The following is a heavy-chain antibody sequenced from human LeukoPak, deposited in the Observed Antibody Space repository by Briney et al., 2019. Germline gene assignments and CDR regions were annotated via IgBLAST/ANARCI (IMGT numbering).Heavy chain of an antibody. CDR1: GFTISSYA. CDR3: AKGFDSSSWYGTYYYYGMDV. Sequence: GGSLRLSCAASGFTISSYAMSWVRQAPGKGLEWVSAISGSGGSTYYADSVKGRFTVSRDNSKNTLYLQMNSLRAEDTAVYYCAKGFDSSSWYGTYYYYGMDVWGQGTTVTVSS. J-gene: IGHJ6*02. D-gene: IGHD6-13*01. CDR2: ISGSGGST. V-gene: IGHV3-23*01.